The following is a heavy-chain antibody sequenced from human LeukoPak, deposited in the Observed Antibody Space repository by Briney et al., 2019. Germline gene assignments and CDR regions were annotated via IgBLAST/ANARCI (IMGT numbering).Heavy chain of an antibody. Sequence: PAASVKVSCKASGYTFTDYYMHWVRQAPGQGLEWMGWINPNTGGTNYAQKFQGRVTMTRDTSISTAYMELSRLRSDDAAVYYCARGSRRFGEYDFDYWGQGTLVTVSS. J-gene: IGHJ4*02. CDR3: ARGSRRFGEYDFDY. CDR2: INPNTGGT. D-gene: IGHD3-10*01. V-gene: IGHV1-2*02. CDR1: GYTFTDYY.